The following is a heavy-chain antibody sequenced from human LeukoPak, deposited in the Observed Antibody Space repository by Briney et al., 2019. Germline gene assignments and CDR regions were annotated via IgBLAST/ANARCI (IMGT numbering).Heavy chain of an antibody. J-gene: IGHJ4*02. CDR3: ARDTGSSSGDY. D-gene: IGHD1-26*01. CDR1: GYIFTSYG. Sequence: ASVKVPCKASGYIFTSYGITGVRQPSGQALEWMGWISTYNGDTNYAQNLQGRLTMTTDTSTSTAYMDLKSLRSEDNAVYYCARDTGSSSGDYWGQGTLVTVSS. V-gene: IGHV1-18*01. CDR2: ISTYNGDT.